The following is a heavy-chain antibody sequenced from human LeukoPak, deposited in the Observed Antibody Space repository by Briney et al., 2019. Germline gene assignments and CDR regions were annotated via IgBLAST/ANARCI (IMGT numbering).Heavy chain of an antibody. D-gene: IGHD5-12*01. V-gene: IGHV3-23*01. J-gene: IGHJ4*02. CDR3: AKRSGGYSGYDLDY. CDR1: GFTFSSYA. CDR2: ISGSGATT. Sequence: GGSLRLSCAASGFTFSSYAMSWVRQAPGKGLEWVSAISGSGATTYYADSVKGRFTIPRDNSKNTLYLQMSSLRAEDTAVYYCAKRSGGYSGYDLDYWGQGTLVTVSS.